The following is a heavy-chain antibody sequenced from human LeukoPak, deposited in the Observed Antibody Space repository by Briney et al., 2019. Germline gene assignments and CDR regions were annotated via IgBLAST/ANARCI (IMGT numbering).Heavy chain of an antibody. J-gene: IGHJ4*02. CDR2: ISYDGSNK. D-gene: IGHD6-13*01. CDR3: AKVASSWLLVLIDY. CDR1: GFTFSSYD. V-gene: IGHV3-30*18. Sequence: GGSLRLSCAASGFTFSSYDMHWVRQAPGKGLEWVAVISYDGSNKYYADSVKGRFTIFRDNSKNTLYLQMNSLRAEDTAVYYCAKVASSWLLVLIDYWGQGTLVTVSS.